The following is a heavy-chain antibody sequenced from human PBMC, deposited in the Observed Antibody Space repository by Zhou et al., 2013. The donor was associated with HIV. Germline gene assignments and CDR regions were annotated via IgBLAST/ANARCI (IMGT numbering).Heavy chain of an antibody. Sequence: QVQLVQSGAEVKKPGASVKVSCKASGYTFTSYGISWVRQAPGQGLEWMGWISAYNGNTNYAQKLQGRVTMTTDTSTNTAYMELRSLRSDDTAVYYCAREGYCSSTSCYGLGGFDPWGQGTLVTVSS. CDR1: GYTFTSYG. J-gene: IGHJ5*02. CDR2: ISAYNGNT. V-gene: IGHV1-18*01. D-gene: IGHD2-2*01. CDR3: AREGYCSSTSCYGLGGFDP.